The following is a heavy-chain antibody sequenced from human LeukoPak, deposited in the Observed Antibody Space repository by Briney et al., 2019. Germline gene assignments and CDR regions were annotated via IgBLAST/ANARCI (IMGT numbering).Heavy chain of an antibody. J-gene: IGHJ4*02. V-gene: IGHV3-30*18. CDR2: ISYDGSNK. Sequence: PGGSLRLSCAASGFTFSSYGMHWVRQAPGKGLEWVAVISYDGSNKFCADSVKGRFTISRDNSKSTLYLQMNSLRAEDTAVYDCAKSGIVGATAFDYWGQGTLVTVSS. CDR3: AKSGIVGATAFDY. D-gene: IGHD1-26*01. CDR1: GFTFSSYG.